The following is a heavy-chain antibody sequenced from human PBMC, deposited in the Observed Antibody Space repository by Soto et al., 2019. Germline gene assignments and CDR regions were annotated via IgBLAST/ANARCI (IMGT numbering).Heavy chain of an antibody. CDR3: TPAETGRYSCSGNSYGRDY. V-gene: IGHV3-7*01. Sequence: EEHLGESGGGLVQPGGSLRLSCETSGFTFSHCWMSWVRQAPGKGLEWVANINQDGSEQYYVDSVKGRFTVSRDNAKNSLYLEMNNLRADDTAMYYCTPAETGRYSCSGNSYGRDYWGQGTLVTVSS. CDR1: GFTFSHCW. D-gene: IGHD6-19*01. CDR2: INQDGSEQ. J-gene: IGHJ4*02.